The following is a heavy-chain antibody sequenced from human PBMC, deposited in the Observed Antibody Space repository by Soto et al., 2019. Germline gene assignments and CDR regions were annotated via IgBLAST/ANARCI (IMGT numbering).Heavy chain of an antibody. CDR1: GFSLSTHGVA. D-gene: IGHD2-8*02. J-gene: IGHJ4*02. CDR2: IYWDDDK. V-gene: IGHV2-5*02. CDR3: AHDMLFCTGGSFSTYFDS. Sequence: QITLKESGPTLVKPTQTLTLTCTFSGFSLSTHGVAVGWIRQPAGKALEGLALIYWDDDKYYSASLNSRLTTTKDTSNNQVVHTMINIDPVDTATYSFAHDMLFCTGGSFSTYFDSCGQGTLVTVSS.